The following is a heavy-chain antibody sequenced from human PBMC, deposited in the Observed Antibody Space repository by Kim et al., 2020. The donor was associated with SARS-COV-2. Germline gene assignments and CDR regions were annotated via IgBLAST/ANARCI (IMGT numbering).Heavy chain of an antibody. V-gene: IGHV4-34*01. CDR3: ARLRVIAPVVPAAMGWFDP. J-gene: IGHJ5*02. CDR1: GGSFSGYY. D-gene: IGHD2-2*01. Sequence: SETLSLTCAVYGGSFSGYYWSWIRQPPGKGLEWIGEINHSGSTNYNPSLKSRVTISVDTSKNQFSLKLSSVTAADTAVYYCARLRVIAPVVPAAMGWFDPWGQGTLVTVSS. CDR2: INHSGST.